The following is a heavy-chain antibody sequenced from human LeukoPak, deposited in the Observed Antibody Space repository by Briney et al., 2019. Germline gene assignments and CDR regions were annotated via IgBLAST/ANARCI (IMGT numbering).Heavy chain of an antibody. CDR3: ARAGETYYYDSSGYSPLDY. J-gene: IGHJ4*02. CDR2: IYPGDSDT. D-gene: IGHD3-22*01. Sequence: ESLKISCKGSGYSFTSYWIGWVRQMPGKGLEWMGIIYPGDSDTRYSPSFQGQVTISADKSISTTYLQWSSLKASDTAMYYCARAGETYYYDSSGYSPLDYWGQGTLVTVSS. V-gene: IGHV5-51*01. CDR1: GYSFTSYW.